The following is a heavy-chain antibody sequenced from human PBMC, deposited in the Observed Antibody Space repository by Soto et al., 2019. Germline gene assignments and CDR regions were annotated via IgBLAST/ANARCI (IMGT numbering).Heavy chain of an antibody. Sequence: GASVKVSCKASGGTFSSYTISWVRQAPGQGLEWMGRIIPILGIANYAQKFQGRVTITADKSTSTAYMELSSLRSEDTAVYYCARVHVDTAMSDAFDSWGQGTMVTVSS. D-gene: IGHD5-18*01. CDR2: IIPILGIA. V-gene: IGHV1-69*02. J-gene: IGHJ3*02. CDR1: GGTFSSYT. CDR3: ARVHVDTAMSDAFDS.